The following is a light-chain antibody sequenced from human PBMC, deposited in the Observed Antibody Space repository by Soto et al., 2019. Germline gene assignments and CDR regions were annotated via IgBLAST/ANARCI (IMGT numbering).Light chain of an antibody. CDR2: GNS. CDR1: SSNIGAGYD. Sequence: QSVLTQPPSVSGAPGQRVTISCTGSSSNIGAGYDVHWYQQLPGTAHKLLIYGNSNRPSGVPDRFSGSKSGTSASLAITGLQAEDEADYYCQSYDGSLSGSVFGGGTKLTVL. J-gene: IGLJ3*02. CDR3: QSYDGSLSGSV. V-gene: IGLV1-40*01.